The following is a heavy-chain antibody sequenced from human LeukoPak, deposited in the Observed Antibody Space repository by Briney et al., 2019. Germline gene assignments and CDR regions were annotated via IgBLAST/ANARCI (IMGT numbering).Heavy chain of an antibody. Sequence: GGSLRLSCAASGFTVSSNYMSWVRQAPGKGLEWVSVIYSGGSTYYAGSVKGRFTISRDNSKNTLYLQMNSLRAEDTAVYYCARADLGYSSGWYDLHWGQGTLVTVSS. V-gene: IGHV3-66*01. D-gene: IGHD6-19*01. CDR2: IYSGGST. J-gene: IGHJ4*02. CDR3: ARADLGYSSGWYDLH. CDR1: GFTVSSNY.